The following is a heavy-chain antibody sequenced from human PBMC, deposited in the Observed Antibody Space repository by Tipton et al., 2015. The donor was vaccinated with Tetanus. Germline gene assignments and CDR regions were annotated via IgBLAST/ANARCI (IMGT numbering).Heavy chain of an antibody. CDR1: GGSISSFNYY. CDR2: IYYSGST. Sequence: TLSLTCTVSGGSISSFNYYWGWVRQPPGKGLEWIGSIYYSGSTYYNPSLKSRVTISVDTSKNQFSLKLSSVTAADTAVYYCARGSGELSFARAGFDYWGQGTLVTVSS. CDR3: ARGSGELSFARAGFDY. V-gene: IGHV4-39*07. J-gene: IGHJ4*02. D-gene: IGHD3-16*02.